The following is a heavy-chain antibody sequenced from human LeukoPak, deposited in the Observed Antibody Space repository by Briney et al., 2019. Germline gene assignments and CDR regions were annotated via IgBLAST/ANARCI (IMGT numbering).Heavy chain of an antibody. Sequence: SETLSLTCAVSGGSISSSNWWSWVRQSPGKGLEWIGEIYHSGSTNYNPSLKSRVTISVDKSKNQFSLKLSSVTAADTAVYYCARLPYSSSWYEDYYYGMDVWGQGTTVTVSS. J-gene: IGHJ6*02. CDR1: GGSISSSNW. CDR3: ARLPYSSSWYEDYYYGMDV. D-gene: IGHD6-13*01. CDR2: IYHSGST. V-gene: IGHV4-4*02.